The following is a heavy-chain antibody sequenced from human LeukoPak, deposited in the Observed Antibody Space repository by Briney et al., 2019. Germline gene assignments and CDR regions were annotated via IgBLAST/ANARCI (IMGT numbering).Heavy chain of an antibody. D-gene: IGHD1-26*01. CDR2: IYYSGST. CDR1: GGSISSYY. CDR3: ARSMWELIDY. J-gene: IGHJ4*02. Sequence: SETLSLTCTVSGGSISSYYWSWIRQPPGKGLEWIGYIYYSGSTNYNPSLKSRVTISVDTSKNQFSLKLSSVTAAGTAVYYCARSMWELIDYWGQGTLVTVSS. V-gene: IGHV4-59*12.